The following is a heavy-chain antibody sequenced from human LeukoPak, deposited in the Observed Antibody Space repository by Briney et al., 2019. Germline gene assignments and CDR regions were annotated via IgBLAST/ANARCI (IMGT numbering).Heavy chain of an antibody. V-gene: IGHV1-2*02. CDR3: ARGYYDSSGYYYSHFDY. D-gene: IGHD3-22*01. J-gene: IGHJ4*02. CDR1: EYTFTCYY. Sequence: GASVKVSCKASEYTFTCYYMHWGRQAPGQGVGWRGWMNPHSGGTNYAKKFQGRVTMTSDTSISTAYMELSRLRSDDTAVYYCARGYYDSSGYYYSHFDYWGQGTLVTVSS. CDR2: MNPHSGGT.